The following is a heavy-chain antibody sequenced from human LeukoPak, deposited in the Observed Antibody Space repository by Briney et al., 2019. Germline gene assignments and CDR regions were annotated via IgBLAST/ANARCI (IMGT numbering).Heavy chain of an antibody. D-gene: IGHD3-10*01. CDR1: GFTFSSYA. CDR2: ISGSGGST. J-gene: IGHJ4*02. Sequence: GGSLRPSCAASGFTFSSYAMSWVRQAPGKWLEWVSAISGSGGSTYYADFVKGRFTISRDNSKNTLYLQMNSLRAEDTAVYYCAKGYYASGSSLSAFDYWGQGTLVTVSS. CDR3: AKGYYASGSSLSAFDY. V-gene: IGHV3-23*01.